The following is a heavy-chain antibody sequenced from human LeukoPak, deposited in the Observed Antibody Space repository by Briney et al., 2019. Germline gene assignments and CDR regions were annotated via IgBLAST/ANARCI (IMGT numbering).Heavy chain of an antibody. D-gene: IGHD3-10*01. V-gene: IGHV4-59*01. J-gene: IGHJ6*02. Sequence: PSETLSLTCTVSGGSTSSYYWNWIRQPPGKALEWLGYAYYSGSTNYNPSLKTRLTISVDTSKAQFSLTLSSVTAADTAIYYCASRSGRNYYGMDVWGQGTTVIVSS. CDR1: GGSTSSYY. CDR3: ASRSGRNYYGMDV. CDR2: AYYSGST.